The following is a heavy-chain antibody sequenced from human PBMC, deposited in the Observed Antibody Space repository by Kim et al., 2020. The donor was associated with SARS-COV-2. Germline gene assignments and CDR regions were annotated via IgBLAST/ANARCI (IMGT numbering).Heavy chain of an antibody. J-gene: IGHJ6*02. CDR3: ARHVWLLSRTSPYYYGMDV. CDR1: GYSFTSYW. D-gene: IGHD2-15*01. CDR2: IYPGDSDT. Sequence: GESLKISCKGSGYSFTSYWIGWVCQMPGNGLEWLGIIYPGDSDTSYSPSFQGQVTISADKSISTAYLQWSSLKASDTAMYYCARHVWLLSRTSPYYYGMDVWGQGTAGTCSS. V-gene: IGHV5-51*01.